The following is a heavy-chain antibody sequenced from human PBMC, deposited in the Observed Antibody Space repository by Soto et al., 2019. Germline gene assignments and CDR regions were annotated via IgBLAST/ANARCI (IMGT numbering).Heavy chain of an antibody. Sequence: AAVKCSFKASVYTFTGYYMHWLRQAPLQVLECMGWINPNSGGTNYAQRFQGRVTMTRDTSISTAYMELSRLRSDDTAVYYCARGIWLGDLIGAHPFDTWGQGTMVNVSS. D-gene: IGHD3-10*01. CDR3: ARGIWLGDLIGAHPFDT. CDR1: VYTFTGYY. V-gene: IGHV1-2*02. J-gene: IGHJ5*02. CDR2: INPNSGGT.